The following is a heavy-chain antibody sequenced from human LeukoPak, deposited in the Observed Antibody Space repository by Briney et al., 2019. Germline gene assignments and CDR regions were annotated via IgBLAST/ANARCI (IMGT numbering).Heavy chain of an antibody. CDR3: AKDARLTMVYNWFDP. CDR2: ISGDGGST. V-gene: IGHV3-43*02. D-gene: IGHD3-10*01. J-gene: IGHJ5*02. Sequence: GRPLRLSCAAPGFTFDDYAMHWVRQAPRKGLEWVSLISGDGGSTYYADSVKGRFTISRDNSKNSLYLQMNSLRTEDTALYYCAKDARLTMVYNWFDPWGQGTLVTVSS. CDR1: GFTFDDYA.